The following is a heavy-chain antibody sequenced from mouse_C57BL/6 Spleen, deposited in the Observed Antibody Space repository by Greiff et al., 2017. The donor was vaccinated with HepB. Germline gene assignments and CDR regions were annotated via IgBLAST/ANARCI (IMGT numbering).Heavy chain of an antibody. Sequence: EVQLQQSGPELVKPGASVKISCKASGYTFTDYYMNWVKQSHGKSLEWIGDINPNNGGTSYNQKFKGKATLTVDKSSSTAYMELRSLTSEDSAVYYCARGGDYGNYEDYWGQGTTLTVSS. V-gene: IGHV1-26*01. CDR2: INPNNGGT. J-gene: IGHJ2*01. CDR3: ARGGDYGNYEDY. D-gene: IGHD2-1*01. CDR1: GYTFTDYY.